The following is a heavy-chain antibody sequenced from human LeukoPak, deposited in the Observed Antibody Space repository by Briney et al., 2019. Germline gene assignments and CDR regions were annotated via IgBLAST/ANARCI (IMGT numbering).Heavy chain of an antibody. CDR3: ARRAVDNSYYYYMDV. V-gene: IGHV1-8*03. J-gene: IGHJ6*03. D-gene: IGHD6-19*01. Sequence: GASVKVSCKASGYTFTSYDINWVRQVTGQGLEWMRWMNPKSGNTGYAQKFQGRVTITRNTSISTAYMEVSSLRYEDTAVYYCARRAVDNSYYYYMDVWGKGTTVTVSS. CDR1: GYTFTSYD. CDR2: MNPKSGNT.